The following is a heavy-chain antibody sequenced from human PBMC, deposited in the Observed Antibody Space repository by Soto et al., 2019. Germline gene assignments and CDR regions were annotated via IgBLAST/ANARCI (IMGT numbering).Heavy chain of an antibody. CDR1: GYTFTNYG. CDR2: ISAYNGNT. D-gene: IGHD1-26*01. J-gene: IGHJ4*02. Sequence: QVQLVQSETEVKKPGASVKVSCKASGYTFTNYGISWVRQAPGQGLEWVGWISAYNGNTDYAQKLQGRVTLTTDTSTSTAYLELKSLRSDDTAVYYCARDPLRWELDYWGQGTLVTVSS. V-gene: IGHV1-18*01. CDR3: ARDPLRWELDY.